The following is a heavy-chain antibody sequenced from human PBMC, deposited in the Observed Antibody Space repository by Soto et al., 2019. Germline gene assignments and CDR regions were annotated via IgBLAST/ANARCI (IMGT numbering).Heavy chain of an antibody. CDR2: ISAYNGNT. Sequence: ASVKVSCNASGYTFSSYGITWVRQARGQGLEWMGWISAYNGNTNYAQKLQGRLTMTTDTSTSTAYMELRSLRSDDTAVYYCARGYTQSTVTPIRYWGQGTLVTVSS. CDR1: GYTFSSYG. V-gene: IGHV1-18*01. CDR3: ARGYTQSTVTPIRY. J-gene: IGHJ4*02. D-gene: IGHD4-17*01.